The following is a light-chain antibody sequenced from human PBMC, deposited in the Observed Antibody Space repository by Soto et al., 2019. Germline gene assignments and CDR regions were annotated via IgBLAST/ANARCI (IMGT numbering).Light chain of an antibody. V-gene: IGLV4-60*02. J-gene: IGLJ1*01. CDR3: ETWDSNTRV. CDR2: LEGSGSY. CDR1: SGHSSYI. Sequence: QSVLTQSSSASASLGSSVKLTCTLSSGHSSYIIAWHQQQPGKAPRYLMKLEGSGSYNKGSGVPDRFSGSSSGADRYLTISTLQLEDEADYYCETWDSNTRVFGTGTKLTVL.